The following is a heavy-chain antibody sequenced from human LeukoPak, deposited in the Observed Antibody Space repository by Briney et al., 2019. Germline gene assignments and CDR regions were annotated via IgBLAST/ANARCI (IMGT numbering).Heavy chain of an antibody. CDR1: GFTVSSNY. Sequence: GGSLRLSCAASGFTVSSNYMSWVRQAPGKGLEWVSVIYSGGSTYYADSVKGRFTISRDNSKNTLYLQMNSLRAEDAAVYYCARNRAYYYYGMDVWGQGTTVTVSS. V-gene: IGHV3-66*01. CDR2: IYSGGST. J-gene: IGHJ6*02. CDR3: ARNRAYYYYGMDV.